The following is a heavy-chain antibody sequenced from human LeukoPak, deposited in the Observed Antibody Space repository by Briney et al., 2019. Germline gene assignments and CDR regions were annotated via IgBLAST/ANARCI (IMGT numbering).Heavy chain of an antibody. CDR1: GFTFSSYA. CDR2: ISYDGSNK. CDR3: ARDIRVTVSSPDY. V-gene: IGHV3-30-3*01. D-gene: IGHD5-18*01. Sequence: GGSLRLSCTASGFTFSSYAMHWVRQAPGKGLEWVAVISYDGSNKYYADSVKGRFTISRDNSKNTLYLQMNSLRAEDTAVYYCARDIRVTVSSPDYWGQGTLVTVSS. J-gene: IGHJ4*02.